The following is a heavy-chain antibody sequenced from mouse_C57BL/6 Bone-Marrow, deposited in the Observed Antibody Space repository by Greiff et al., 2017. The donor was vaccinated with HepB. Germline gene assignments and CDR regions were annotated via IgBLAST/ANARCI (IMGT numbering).Heavy chain of an antibody. J-gene: IGHJ4*01. CDR3: ARGTAQAPCAMDY. CDR2: ISYDGSN. Sequence: DVQLQESGPGLVKPSQSLSLTCSVTGYSITSGYYWNWIRQFPGNKLEWMGYISYDGSNNYNPSLKNRISITRDTSKNQFFLKLNSVTTEDTATYYCARGTAQAPCAMDYWGQGTSVTVSS. D-gene: IGHD3-2*02. V-gene: IGHV3-6*01. CDR1: GYSITSGYY.